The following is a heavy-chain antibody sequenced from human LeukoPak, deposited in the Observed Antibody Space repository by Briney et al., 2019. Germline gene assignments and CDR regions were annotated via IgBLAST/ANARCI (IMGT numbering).Heavy chain of an antibody. CDR3: AKDLRRDGYSSGWYYFDY. V-gene: IGHV3-23*01. J-gene: IGHJ4*02. Sequence: GGSLRLSCAASGFTFTSYAMSWVRQAPGKGLEWVSAISDSGGSTYYADSVRGRFTISRDNSKNTLYLQMNSLRVEDTAVYYCAKDLRRDGYSSGWYYFDYWGQGTLVTVSS. CDR1: GFTFTSYA. CDR2: ISDSGGST. D-gene: IGHD6-19*01.